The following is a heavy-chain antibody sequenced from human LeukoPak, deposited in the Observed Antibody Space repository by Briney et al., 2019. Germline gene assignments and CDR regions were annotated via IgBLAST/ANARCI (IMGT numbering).Heavy chain of an antibody. CDR1: GFTFSSYG. D-gene: IGHD4-17*01. CDR3: AKDADFGDFDY. CDR2: IRYDGSNK. V-gene: IGHV3-30*02. J-gene: IGHJ4*02. Sequence: PGGSLRLSCAASGFTFSSYGMHWVRQAPGKGLEWVAFIRYDGSNKYYADSVNGRFTISRDNSKNTLYLQMNSLRAEDTAVYYCAKDADFGDFDYWGQGTLVTVSS.